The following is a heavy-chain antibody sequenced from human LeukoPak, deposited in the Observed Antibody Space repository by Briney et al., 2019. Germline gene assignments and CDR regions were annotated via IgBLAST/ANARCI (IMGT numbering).Heavy chain of an antibody. CDR2: ISYDGSNK. Sequence: GGSLRLSCAASGFTFSSYGMHWVRQAPGKGLEWVAVISYDGSNKYYADSVKGRFTISRDNSKNTLYLQMNSLRAEDTAVYYRPRDGYIHWFDPWGQGTLVTVSS. CDR1: GFTFSSYG. D-gene: IGHD5-24*01. CDR3: PRDGYIHWFDP. J-gene: IGHJ5*02. V-gene: IGHV3-30*03.